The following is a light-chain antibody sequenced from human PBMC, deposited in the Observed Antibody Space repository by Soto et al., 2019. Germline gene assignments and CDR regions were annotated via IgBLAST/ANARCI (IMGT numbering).Light chain of an antibody. CDR3: QQYGGSPIT. CDR2: GAS. CDR1: QSVSRR. V-gene: IGKV3-20*01. J-gene: IGKJ5*01. Sequence: EFVWTQSPGTLSLSPGVRATLSCMASQSVSRRLAWYQQRPGQSPRLLISGASMRASGVPVRFIGSGSGTDFTLTITRLEPEDFAVYYCQQYGGSPITFGLGTRLEIK.